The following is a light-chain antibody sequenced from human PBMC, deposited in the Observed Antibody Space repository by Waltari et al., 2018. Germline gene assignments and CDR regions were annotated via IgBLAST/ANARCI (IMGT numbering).Light chain of an antibody. CDR1: SSDVGGYNS. V-gene: IGLV2-14*01. Sequence: QSALTQPASVSGSPGPSITISCTGTSSDVGGYNSVSWYQQHPGKAPKLMIYEVSNRPSGVSNRFSGSKSGNTAALTISGLQAEDEADYYCSSYTSSSTPYYVFGTGTKVTVL. J-gene: IGLJ1*01. CDR3: SSYTSSSTPYYV. CDR2: EVS.